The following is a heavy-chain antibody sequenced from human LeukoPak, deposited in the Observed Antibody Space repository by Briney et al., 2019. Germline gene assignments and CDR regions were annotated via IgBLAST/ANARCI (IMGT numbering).Heavy chain of an antibody. D-gene: IGHD3-22*01. CDR3: ARQAYGSHFDAFDI. J-gene: IGHJ3*02. CDR2: IYPDDSET. CDR1: GYRVTTDY. Sequence: GESLKISCKASGYRVTTDYIGWVRQMPGKGLVCMGIIYPDDSETAYSPSFQGQVFMSIDKSITTAYLQWSSLKASDTAIYYCARQAYGSHFDAFDIWGQGTMVTVSS. V-gene: IGHV5-51*01.